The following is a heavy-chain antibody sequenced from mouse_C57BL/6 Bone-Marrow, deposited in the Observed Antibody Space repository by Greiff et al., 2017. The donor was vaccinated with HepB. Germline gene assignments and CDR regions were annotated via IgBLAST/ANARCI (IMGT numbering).Heavy chain of an antibody. V-gene: IGHV5-17*01. D-gene: IGHD5-1*01. Sequence: EVKLVESGGGLVKPGGSLKLSCAASGFTFSDYGMHWVRQAPEKGLEWVAYISSGSSTIYYADTVKGRFTISRDNAKNTLFMQMTSLMSEDTAMYYCARWTYVGWFAYWGQGTLVTVSA. J-gene: IGHJ3*01. CDR3: ARWTYVGWFAY. CDR2: ISSGSSTI. CDR1: GFTFSDYG.